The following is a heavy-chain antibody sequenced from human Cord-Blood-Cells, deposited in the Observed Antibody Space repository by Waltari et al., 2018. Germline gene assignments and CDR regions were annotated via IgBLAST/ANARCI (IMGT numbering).Heavy chain of an antibody. D-gene: IGHD6-13*01. CDR2: IYYSGST. Sequence: QLQLQESGPGLVKPSETLSLTCTVSGGSISSSSYYWGWIRQPPGKGLEWIGSIYYSGSTYYNPSLKIRVPISVDTSKNQFSLKLSSVTAADAAVYYCARRGSSSWFDYWGQGTLVTVSS. V-gene: IGHV4-39*07. J-gene: IGHJ4*02. CDR3: ARRGSSSWFDY. CDR1: GGSISSSSYY.